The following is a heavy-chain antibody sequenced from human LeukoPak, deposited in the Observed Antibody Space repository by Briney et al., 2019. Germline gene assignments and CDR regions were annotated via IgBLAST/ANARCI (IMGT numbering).Heavy chain of an antibody. CDR3: ARRAGAYSHPYDY. V-gene: IGHV3-21*04. J-gene: IGHJ4*02. D-gene: IGHD4/OR15-4a*01. Sequence: SGGSLRLSCAASGFTFSSYSMNWVRQAPGKGLEWVSSISSSSSYIYYADSVKGRFTISRDNSKNTLYLQMNSLRAEDTAVYYCARRAGAYSHPYDYWGQGTLVTVSS. CDR1: GFTFSSYS. CDR2: ISSSSSYI.